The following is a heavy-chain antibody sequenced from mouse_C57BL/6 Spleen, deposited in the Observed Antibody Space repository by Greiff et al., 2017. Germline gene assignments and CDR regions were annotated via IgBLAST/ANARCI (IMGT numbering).Heavy chain of an antibody. D-gene: IGHD1-3*01. CDR3: AREKESKTYAMDY. CDR2: ISYDGSN. Sequence: EVQRVESGPGLVKPSQSLSLTCSVTGYSITGGYYCNWIRQFPGNKLEWMGYISYDGSNNYNPSLKNRTPITRDTSKNQFFLKLNSVTTEDTATDYCAREKESKTYAMDYWGQGTSVTVSS. CDR1: GYSITGGYY. V-gene: IGHV3-6*01. J-gene: IGHJ4*01.